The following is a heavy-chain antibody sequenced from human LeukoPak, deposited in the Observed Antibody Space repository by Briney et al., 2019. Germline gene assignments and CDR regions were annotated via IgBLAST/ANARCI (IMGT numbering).Heavy chain of an antibody. CDR2: IGKDGTGN. J-gene: IGHJ4*02. Sequence: PGGSLRLSCAASGFTFNTYWMAWVRQAPGKGLEWVANIGKDGTGNHYVDSVKGRFTISRDNAKNSLYLEMNSLRADDTAVYYCARDLDFYATDYWGQGTLVTVSS. CDR3: ARDLDFYATDY. V-gene: IGHV3-7*01. D-gene: IGHD2/OR15-2a*01. CDR1: GFTFNTYW.